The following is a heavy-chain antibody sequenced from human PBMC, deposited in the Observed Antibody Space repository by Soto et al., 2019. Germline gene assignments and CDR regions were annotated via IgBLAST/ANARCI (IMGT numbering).Heavy chain of an antibody. CDR2: MNPNSGNT. D-gene: IGHD3-10*01. CDR1: GYTFTSYD. Sequence: QVQLVQSGAEVKKPGASVKVSCKASGYTFTSYDINWVRQATGQGLEWMGWMNPNSGNTGYAEKFQGRVNMTKNTSMTTAYMELSSLRSEDSAVYYCARGPGSMVRGRGYFDPWGQGTLVTVSS. V-gene: IGHV1-8*01. CDR3: ARGPGSMVRGRGYFDP. J-gene: IGHJ5*02.